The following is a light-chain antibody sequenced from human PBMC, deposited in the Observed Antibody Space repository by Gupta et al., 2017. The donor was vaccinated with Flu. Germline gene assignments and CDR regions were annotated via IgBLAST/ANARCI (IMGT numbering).Light chain of an antibody. CDR3: QQHKNCPLT. V-gene: IGKV3-11*01. Sequence: CRARHGTGYLAGYQQQTGETPRNLLYDASTRATSIPARLSGRGSGTAFALTISSLVPQDFAAYYCQQHKNCPLTFGGGTKVEIK. CDR1: HGTGY. J-gene: IGKJ4*01. CDR2: DAS.